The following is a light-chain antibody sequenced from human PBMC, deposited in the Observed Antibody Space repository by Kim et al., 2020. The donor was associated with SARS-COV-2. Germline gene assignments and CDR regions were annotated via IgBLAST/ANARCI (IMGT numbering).Light chain of an antibody. V-gene: IGKV3-20*01. J-gene: IGKJ1*01. CDR1: QSVSSSY. Sequence: EIVLTQSPGTLSLSTGERATLSCRASQSVSSSYLAWYQQKPGQAPRLLIYRASSRATGIPDRFSGSGSGTDFTLTISRLEPEDFAVYYCQQYSNSRTFGQGTKVDIK. CDR3: QQYSNSRT. CDR2: RAS.